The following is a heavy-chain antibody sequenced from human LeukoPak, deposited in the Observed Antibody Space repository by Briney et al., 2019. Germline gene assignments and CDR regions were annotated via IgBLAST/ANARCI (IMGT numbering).Heavy chain of an antibody. D-gene: IGHD2-15*01. CDR2: IYYSGST. Sequence: SQTLSLTCTVPGGSISSGDYYWSWIRQPPGTGLEWIGYIYYSGSTCYNPSLKSRVTISVDTSKNQFSLKLSSVTAADTAVHYCARGTEVVAATFDYWGQGTLVTVSS. CDR3: ARGTEVVAATFDY. J-gene: IGHJ4*02. V-gene: IGHV4-30-4*01. CDR1: GGSISSGDYY.